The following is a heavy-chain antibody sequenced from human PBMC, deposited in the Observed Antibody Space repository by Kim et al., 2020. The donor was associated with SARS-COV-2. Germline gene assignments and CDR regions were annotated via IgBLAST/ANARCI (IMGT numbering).Heavy chain of an antibody. V-gene: IGHV4-31*03. Sequence: SETLSLTCTVSGGSISSGGYYWSWIRQHPGKGLEYIGYIYYSGSTYYNPSLKSRVTISVDTSKNQFSLKLSSVTAADTAVYYCARGYTMLRGPGNWIDPWGQGTLVTVSS. D-gene: IGHD3-10*01. CDR1: GGSISSGGYY. CDR3: ARGYTMLRGPGNWIDP. J-gene: IGHJ5*02. CDR2: IYYSGST.